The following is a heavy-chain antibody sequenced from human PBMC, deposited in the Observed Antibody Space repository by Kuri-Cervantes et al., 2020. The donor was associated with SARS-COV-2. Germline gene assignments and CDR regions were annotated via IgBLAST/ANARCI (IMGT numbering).Heavy chain of an antibody. V-gene: IGHV3-7*01. D-gene: IGHD6-6*01. CDR3: ARDPRYSSSWLDY. J-gene: IGHJ4*02. Sequence: GGSLRLSCAASGFTFSDYYMSWIRQAPGKGLEWVANIKQDGSEKYYVDSVKGRFTISRDNAKNSLYLQMNSLRAEDTAVYYCARDPRYSSSWLDYWGQGTLVTVSS. CDR2: IKQDGSEK. CDR1: GFTFSDYY.